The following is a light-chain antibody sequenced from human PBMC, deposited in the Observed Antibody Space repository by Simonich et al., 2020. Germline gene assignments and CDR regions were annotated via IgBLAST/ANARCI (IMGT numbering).Light chain of an antibody. CDR2: DVS. Sequence: QSALTQPASVSGSPGQSITISCTGTSSDVGGYNYVSWYQQHPGKAPKLLFYDVSNRPSGSSNRFSGSKSGNTASLTISVLQAEDEADYYCSSYTSSSTFVFGGGTKLTVL. J-gene: IGLJ3*02. V-gene: IGLV2-14*03. CDR1: SSDVGGYNY. CDR3: SSYTSSSTFV.